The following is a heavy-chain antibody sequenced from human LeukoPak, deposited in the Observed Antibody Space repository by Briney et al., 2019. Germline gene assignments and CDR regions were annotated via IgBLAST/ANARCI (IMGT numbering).Heavy chain of an antibody. D-gene: IGHD3-22*01. CDR2: ISGSGGST. CDR1: GFTFSSYA. Sequence: PGGSLRLSCAASGFTFSSYAMSWVRQAPGKGLEWVSAISGSGGSTYYADSVKGRFTISRDNSKNTLYLQMNRLRAEDTAVYYCAKDRDSSGYYYGYFDYWGQGTLVTVSS. V-gene: IGHV3-23*01. CDR3: AKDRDSSGYYYGYFDY. J-gene: IGHJ4*02.